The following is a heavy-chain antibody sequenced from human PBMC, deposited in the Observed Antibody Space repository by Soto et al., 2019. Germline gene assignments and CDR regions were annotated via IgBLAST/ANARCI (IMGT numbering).Heavy chain of an antibody. D-gene: IGHD6-6*01. J-gene: IGHJ3*02. V-gene: IGHV1-2*04. CDR1: GYTFTGYY. CDR3: VRAGIAARHDAFDI. Sequence: ASVKVSCKASGYTFTGYYMHWVRQAPGQGLEWMGWINPNSGGTNYAQKFQGWVTMTRDTSISTAYMELSRLRSDDTAVYYCVRAGIAARHDAFDIWGQGTMVTVSS. CDR2: INPNSGGT.